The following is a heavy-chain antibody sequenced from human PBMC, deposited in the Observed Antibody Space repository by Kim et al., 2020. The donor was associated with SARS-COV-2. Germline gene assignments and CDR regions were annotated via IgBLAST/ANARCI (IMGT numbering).Heavy chain of an antibody. D-gene: IGHD1-20*01. CDR2: LSATGGGT. CDR1: GFTFSSYA. J-gene: IGHJ4*01. CDR3: AKDRVPITTEPPELDY. V-gene: IGHV3-23*01. Sequence: GGSLRLSCAASGFTFSSYAMSWVRQAPGKGLEWVSSLSATGGGTYYADSVKGRFTISRDNSKNTVYLQMNSLRAEDTAIYFCAKDRVPITTEPPELDYWG.